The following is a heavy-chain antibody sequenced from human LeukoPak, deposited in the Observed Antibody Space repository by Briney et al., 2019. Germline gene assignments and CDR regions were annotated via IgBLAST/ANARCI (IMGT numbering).Heavy chain of an antibody. CDR1: RYTFTSYD. Sequence: ASATVYCKASRYTFTSYDINWVRQATGQGLEWMGWMNPNSGNTGYAQKFQGRVTMTRNTSISTAYMELSSLRSEDTAVYYCARAPTGYSYGPYYYYYYGMDVWGQGTTVTVSS. D-gene: IGHD5-18*01. V-gene: IGHV1-8*01. CDR3: ARAPTGYSYGPYYYYYYGMDV. J-gene: IGHJ6*02. CDR2: MNPNSGNT.